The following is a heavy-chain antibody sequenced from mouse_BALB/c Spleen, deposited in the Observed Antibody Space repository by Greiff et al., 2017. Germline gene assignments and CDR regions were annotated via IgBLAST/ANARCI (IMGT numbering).Heavy chain of an antibody. D-gene: IGHD1-1*01. CDR1: GYSITSGYY. CDR2: ISYDGSN. V-gene: IGHV3-6*02. Sequence: EVKLMESGPGLVKPSQSLSLTCSVTGYSITSGYYWNWIRQFPGNKLEWMGYISYDGSNNYNPSLKNRISITRDTSKNQFFLKLNSVTTEDTATYYCAREDGSSYPSWFAYWGQGTLVTVSA. J-gene: IGHJ3*01. CDR3: AREDGSSYPSWFAY.